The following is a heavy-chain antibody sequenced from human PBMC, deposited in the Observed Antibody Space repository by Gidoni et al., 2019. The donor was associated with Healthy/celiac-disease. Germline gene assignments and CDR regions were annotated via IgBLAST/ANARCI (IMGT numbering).Heavy chain of an antibody. CDR3: ARYEYSGYDPYYYYGMDV. D-gene: IGHD5-12*01. J-gene: IGHJ6*02. CDR2: IIPIFGTA. Sequence: QVQLVQSGAEVKKPGSSVKVSCKASGGTFRSYAISWVRQAPGQGLEWMGGIIPIFGTANYAQKFQGRVTITADKSTSTAYMELSSLRSEDTAVYYCARYEYSGYDPYYYYGMDVWGQGTTVTVSS. CDR1: GGTFRSYA. V-gene: IGHV1-69*06.